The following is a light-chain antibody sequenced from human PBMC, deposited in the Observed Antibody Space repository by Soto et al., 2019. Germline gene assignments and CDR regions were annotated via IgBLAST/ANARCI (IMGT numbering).Light chain of an antibody. J-gene: IGLJ3*02. CDR2: SNN. Sequence: QSVLTQPPSASGTPGQRVTISCSGSSSNIGSNTVNWYQQLPGTAPKLLIYSNNQRPSGVPDRFSGSKSDTSASLAISGLRSEDEADYFCAAWDDSLSRVVFGGGTKVTVL. CDR1: SSNIGSNT. V-gene: IGLV1-44*01. CDR3: AAWDDSLSRVV.